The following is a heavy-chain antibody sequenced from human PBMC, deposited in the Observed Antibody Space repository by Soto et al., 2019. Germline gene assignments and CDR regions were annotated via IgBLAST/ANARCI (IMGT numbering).Heavy chain of an antibody. V-gene: IGHV1-69*06. Sequence: QVQLVQSGAEVKKPGSSVKVSCKASGGTFSSYAISWVRQAPGQGLEWMGGIITISGTANYAQKFQGRVTITADKSTSTDYMELSSLRSEDTAVYYCARSQGSSTSLEIYYYYYYGMDVWGQGTTVTVSS. J-gene: IGHJ6*02. CDR2: IITISGTA. D-gene: IGHD2-2*01. CDR3: ARSQGSSTSLEIYYYYYYGMDV. CDR1: GGTFSSYA.